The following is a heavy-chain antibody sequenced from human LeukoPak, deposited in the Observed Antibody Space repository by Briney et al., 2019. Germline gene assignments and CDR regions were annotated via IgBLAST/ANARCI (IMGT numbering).Heavy chain of an antibody. Sequence: GGSLRLSCAASGFTFSKLGMTWVRQAPGKGLEWVSAIDASGRNTHYADSVRGRFSISRDNSKNTVTLQMNSLRVEDTAVYYCAKGRGWLQFFDYWGQGTLVTVSS. D-gene: IGHD5-24*01. J-gene: IGHJ4*02. V-gene: IGHV3-23*01. CDR1: GFTFSKLG. CDR3: AKGRGWLQFFDY. CDR2: IDASGRNT.